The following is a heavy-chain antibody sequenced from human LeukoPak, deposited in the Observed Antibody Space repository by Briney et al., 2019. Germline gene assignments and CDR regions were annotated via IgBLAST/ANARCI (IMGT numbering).Heavy chain of an antibody. V-gene: IGHV4-34*01. CDR1: GGSFTAYY. J-gene: IGHJ4*02. D-gene: IGHD6-19*01. Sequence: SETLSLTCAVYGGSFTAYYWTCIRHPPGKWLELGVEISQGGSAAYNPSLGSRVTISQEASTKQFSLKVTSLPAAATAVYFCARGGTVAGYRSPLKSHFDSWGQGTLVTVSP. CDR3: ARGGTVAGYRSPLKSHFDS. CDR2: ISQGGSA.